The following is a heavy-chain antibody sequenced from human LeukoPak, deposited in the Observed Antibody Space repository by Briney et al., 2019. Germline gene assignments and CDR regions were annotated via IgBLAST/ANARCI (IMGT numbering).Heavy chain of an antibody. Sequence: ASVKVSCKASGGTFSSYAISWVRQAPGQGLEWMGWINPNSGGTNYAQKFQGRVTMTRDRSISTAYMELSRLRSDDTAVYYCARDGGTTVTTDDAFDIWGQGTMVTVSS. CDR1: GGTFSSYA. CDR3: ARDGGTTVTTDDAFDI. V-gene: IGHV1-2*02. D-gene: IGHD4-17*01. CDR2: INPNSGGT. J-gene: IGHJ3*02.